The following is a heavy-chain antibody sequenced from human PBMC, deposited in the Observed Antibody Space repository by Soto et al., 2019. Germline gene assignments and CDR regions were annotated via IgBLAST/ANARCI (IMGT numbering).Heavy chain of an antibody. D-gene: IGHD1-26*01. V-gene: IGHV3-33*01. CDR3: ARPTVVGATDFDY. J-gene: IGHJ4*02. CDR1: GFTFSSYG. Sequence: GGSLRLSCAASGFTFSSYGMHWVRQAPGKGLEWVAVIWYDGSNKYYADSVKGRFTISRDNSKNTLYLQMNSLRAEDTAVYYCARPTVVGATDFDYWGQGTLVTVSS. CDR2: IWYDGSNK.